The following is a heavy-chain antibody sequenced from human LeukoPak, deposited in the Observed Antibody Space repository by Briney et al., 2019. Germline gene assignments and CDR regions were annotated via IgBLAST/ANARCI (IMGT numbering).Heavy chain of an antibody. J-gene: IGHJ4*02. CDR1: GFTFSSYA. CDR3: ARYRTNGLFDY. Sequence: GGSLRLSCAASGFTFSSYAMHWVRQAPGKGLEWVAVISYDGSNKYYADSVKGRFTISRDNSKNALYLQMNSLRAEDTAVYYCARYRTNGLFDYWGQGTLVTVSS. D-gene: IGHD1-14*01. V-gene: IGHV3-30-3*01. CDR2: ISYDGSNK.